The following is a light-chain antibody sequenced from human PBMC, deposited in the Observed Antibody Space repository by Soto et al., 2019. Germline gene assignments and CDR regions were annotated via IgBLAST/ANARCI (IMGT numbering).Light chain of an antibody. CDR3: CSYAGSSVG. CDR1: SSDVGSYNL. J-gene: IGLJ3*02. CDR2: EVS. Sequence: QSALTQPASVSGSPGQSITISCTGTSSDVGSYNLVSWYQQHPGKAPKLMIYEVSKRPSGVSNRFSGSKSGNTASLTISGLQAEDEADYYCCSYAGSSVGFGGGTKVTVL. V-gene: IGLV2-23*02.